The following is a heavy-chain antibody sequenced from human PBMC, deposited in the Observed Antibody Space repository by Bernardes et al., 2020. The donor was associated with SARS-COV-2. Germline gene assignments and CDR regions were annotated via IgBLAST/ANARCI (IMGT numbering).Heavy chain of an antibody. CDR2: ISGSGGST. Sequence: GGSLRLSCAASGFTFSSYAMSWVRQAPGKGLEWVSAISGSGGSTYYADSVKGRFTISRDNSKNTLYLQMNSLRAEDTAVYYCATDRGALLYYYDSSGSGDYWGQGTLVTVSS. CDR1: GFTFSSYA. CDR3: ATDRGALLYYYDSSGSGDY. J-gene: IGHJ4*02. V-gene: IGHV3-23*01. D-gene: IGHD3-22*01.